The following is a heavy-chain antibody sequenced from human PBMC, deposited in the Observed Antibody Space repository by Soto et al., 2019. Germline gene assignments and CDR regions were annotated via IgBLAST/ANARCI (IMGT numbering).Heavy chain of an antibody. J-gene: IGHJ3*02. CDR3: PRGDPEWDRTADAFDI. D-gene: IGHD1-26*01. CDR2: IYYSGST. V-gene: IGHV4-31*03. CDR1: GGSISSGGYY. Sequence: QVQLQESGPGLVKPSQTLSLTCTVSGGSISSGGYYWSWIRQHPGKGLEWIGYIYYSGSTYYNPSLKSRVTILVDTSKNQFSLKLSSVTAADTAVYYCPRGDPEWDRTADAFDIWGQGTMVTVSS.